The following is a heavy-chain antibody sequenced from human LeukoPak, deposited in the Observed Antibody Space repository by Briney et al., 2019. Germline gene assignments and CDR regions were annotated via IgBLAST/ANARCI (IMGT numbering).Heavy chain of an antibody. CDR1: GFTFSSYA. CDR2: ISYDGSNK. J-gene: IGHJ4*02. V-gene: IGHV3-30-3*01. CDR3: ARDSGGLY. D-gene: IGHD6-19*01. Sequence: GGSLRLSCAASGFTFSSYAMHWVRQAPGKGLEWVAVISYDGSNKYYADSVKGRSTISRDNSKNTLYLQMNSLRAEDTAVYCCARDSGGLYWGQGTLVTVSS.